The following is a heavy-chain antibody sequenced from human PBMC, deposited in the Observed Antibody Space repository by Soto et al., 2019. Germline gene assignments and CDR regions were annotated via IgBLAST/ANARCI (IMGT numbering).Heavy chain of an antibody. D-gene: IGHD1-1*01. CDR3: ARERTRTTGTTRGRAFDI. Sequence: GESLKISCAASGFTFSDHYMDWVRQAPGKGLEWVGRTRNKANSYTTEYAASVKGRFTISRDDSKNSLYLQMNSLKTEDTAVYYCARERTRTTGTTRGRAFDIWGQGTMVTVSS. CDR1: GFTFSDHY. J-gene: IGHJ3*02. V-gene: IGHV3-72*01. CDR2: TRNKANSYTT.